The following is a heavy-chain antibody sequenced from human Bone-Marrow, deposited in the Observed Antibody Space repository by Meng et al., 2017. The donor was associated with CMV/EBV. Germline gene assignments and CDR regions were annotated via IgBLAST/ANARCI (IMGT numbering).Heavy chain of an antibody. V-gene: IGHV3-11*04. J-gene: IGHJ2*01. CDR2: ISSSGSTI. D-gene: IGHD3-16*01. CDR3: ARDFAFGQLGHGSYWYFDL. Sequence: GESLKISCAASGFTFSDYYMSWIRQAPGKGLEWVSYISSSGSTIYYADSVKGRFTISRDNAKNSLYLQMNSLRAEDTAVYYCARDFAFGQLGHGSYWYFDLWGRGNLV. CDR1: GFTFSDYY.